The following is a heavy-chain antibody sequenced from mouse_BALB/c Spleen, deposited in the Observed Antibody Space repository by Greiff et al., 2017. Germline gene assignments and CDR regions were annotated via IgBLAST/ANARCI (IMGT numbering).Heavy chain of an antibody. Sequence: LQQPGAELVKPGASVKMSCKASGYTFTSYNMHWVKQTPGQGLEWIGAIYPGNGATSYNQKFKGKATLTADKSSSTAYMQLSSLTSEDSAVYYCAREDYYGPWFAYWGQGTLVTVSA. J-gene: IGHJ3*01. CDR2: IYPGNGAT. V-gene: IGHV1-12*01. D-gene: IGHD1-2*01. CDR1: GYTFTSYN. CDR3: AREDYYGPWFAY.